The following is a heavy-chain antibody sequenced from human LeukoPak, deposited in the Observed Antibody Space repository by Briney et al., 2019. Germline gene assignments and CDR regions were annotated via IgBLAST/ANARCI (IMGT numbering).Heavy chain of an antibody. V-gene: IGHV1-69*05. D-gene: IGHD2-2*01. CDR1: GGTFSSYA. CDR3: ARAGRSRYCSSTSCPGYYYYYYMDV. Sequence: GASVKVSCKASGGTFSSYAISWVRQAPGQGLEWMGGIIPIFGTANYAQKFQGRVTITTDESTSTAYMELSSLRSEDTAVYYCARAGRSRYCSSTSCPGYYYYYYMDVWGKGTTVTVSS. J-gene: IGHJ6*03. CDR2: IIPIFGTA.